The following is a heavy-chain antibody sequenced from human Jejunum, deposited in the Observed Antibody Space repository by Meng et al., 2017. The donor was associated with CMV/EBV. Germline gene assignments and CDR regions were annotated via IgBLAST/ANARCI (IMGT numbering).Heavy chain of an antibody. CDR3: ARDGVGSTGWFDLDY. D-gene: IGHD6-19*01. CDR1: GRSLSSYY. V-gene: IGHV4-59*01. CDR2: LYYSGNT. Sequence: GRSLSSYYWRWLLPPPGKGLEWIGYLYYSGNTNYHSSLKSRVTISVDTSKNQFFLKLRSVTAADTAVYFCARDGVGSTGWFDLDYWGRGTLVTVSS. J-gene: IGHJ4*02.